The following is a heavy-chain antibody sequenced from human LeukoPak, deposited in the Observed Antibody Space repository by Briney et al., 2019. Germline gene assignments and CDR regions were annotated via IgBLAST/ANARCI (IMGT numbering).Heavy chain of an antibody. V-gene: IGHV3-30*03. CDR1: GFTFSSYG. CDR3: ATKNY. CDR2: ISYDGSNK. Sequence: PGRSLRLSSAASGFTFSSYGMHWVRQAPGKGLEWVAVISYDGSNKYYADSVKGRFTISRDNSKNTLYLQMNSLRAEDTAVYYCATKNYWGQGTLVTVSS. J-gene: IGHJ4*02.